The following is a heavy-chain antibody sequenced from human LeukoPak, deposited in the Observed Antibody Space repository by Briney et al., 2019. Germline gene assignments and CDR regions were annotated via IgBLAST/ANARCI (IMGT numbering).Heavy chain of an antibody. CDR3: ARGYYDSSGYYYGVD. CDR1: GGSFSGYY. V-gene: IGHV4-34*01. D-gene: IGHD3-22*01. Sequence: SETLSLTCAVYGGSFSGYYWSWIRQPPGKGLEWIGEINHSGSTNYNPSLKSRVTISVDTSKNQFSLKLSSVTAADTAVYYCARGYYDSSGYYYGVDWGQGTLVTVSS. J-gene: IGHJ4*02. CDR2: INHSGST.